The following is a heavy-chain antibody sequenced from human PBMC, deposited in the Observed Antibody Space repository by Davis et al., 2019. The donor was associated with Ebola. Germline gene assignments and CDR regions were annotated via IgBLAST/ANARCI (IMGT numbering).Heavy chain of an antibody. Sequence: PSETLSLTCTVSGGSVNSDTYYWSWFRQPPGQGLEWIGEIKHSGNTNYKASLKSRVSISVDTSKKQFSLRLTSVTAADTAVYYCARGIGYQRPYYMDVWGNGTTVTVSS. CDR3: ARGIGYQRPYYMDV. CDR1: GGSVNSDTYY. CDR2: IKHSGNT. D-gene: IGHD2-2*01. J-gene: IGHJ6*03. V-gene: IGHV4-61*01.